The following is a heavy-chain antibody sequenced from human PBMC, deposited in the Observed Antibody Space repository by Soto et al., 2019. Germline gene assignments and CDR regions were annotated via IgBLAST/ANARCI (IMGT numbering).Heavy chain of an antibody. Sequence: QVQLQESGPGLVKPSETLSLTCTVSGGSISSYYWSWIRQPQGKGLEWIRYIYYSGSTNYNPSLKSRVTISVDTSKNQYSVKLSSVTAADTAVYYCARVWGGAFDFWGQGTMVTVSS. J-gene: IGHJ3*01. D-gene: IGHD3-10*01. CDR2: IYYSGST. V-gene: IGHV4-59*01. CDR1: GGSISSYY. CDR3: ARVWGGAFDF.